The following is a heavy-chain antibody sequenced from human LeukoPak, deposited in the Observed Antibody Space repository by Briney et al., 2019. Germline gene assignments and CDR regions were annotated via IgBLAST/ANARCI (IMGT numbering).Heavy chain of an antibody. J-gene: IGHJ5*02. CDR1: GYTFTGYY. V-gene: IGHV1-2*02. D-gene: IGHD3-10*01. CDR3: ARADLKLWFGFYWFDP. Sequence: ASVKVSCKASGYTFTGYYMHWVRQAPGQGLEWMGWINPNSGDTNYAQRFQGRVTMTRDTSISTAYMELSRLRYDDTAVYYCARADLKLWFGFYWFDPWGQGTLVTVSS. CDR2: INPNSGDT.